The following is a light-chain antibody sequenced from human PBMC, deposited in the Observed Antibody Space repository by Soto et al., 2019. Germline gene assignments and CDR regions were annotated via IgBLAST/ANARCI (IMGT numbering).Light chain of an antibody. CDR1: QSVSSNH. CDR3: QQYSSSRT. CDR2: GGS. V-gene: IGKV3-20*01. J-gene: IGKJ1*01. Sequence: ETVLTQAPATLSLSPGERATLSCRASQSVSSNHLAWYQQKPGQAPRLLIYGGSSRATGIPVRFSGSGSETDFPLTITSLAPGDFAMYYCQQYSSSRTFGQGTKVDI.